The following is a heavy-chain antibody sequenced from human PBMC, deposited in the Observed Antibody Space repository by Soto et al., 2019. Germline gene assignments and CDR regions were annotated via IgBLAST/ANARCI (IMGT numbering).Heavy chain of an antibody. CDR3: ALLENFYYGMDV. CDR2: IYWDDDK. J-gene: IGHJ6*02. V-gene: IGHV2-5*02. CDR1: GFSLSTSGVG. Sequence: QITLKESGPTLVKPTQTLTLTCTFSGFSLSTSGVGVGWIRQPPGKALEWLALIYWDDDKRYSPSLKSRLTITKDPSKNQVVLTMTNMDPVDTATYYCALLENFYYGMDVWGQGTTVTVSS. D-gene: IGHD3-3*02.